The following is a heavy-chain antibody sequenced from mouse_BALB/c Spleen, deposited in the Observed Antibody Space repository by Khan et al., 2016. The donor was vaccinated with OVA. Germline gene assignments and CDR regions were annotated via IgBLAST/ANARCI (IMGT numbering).Heavy chain of an antibody. CDR2: INPSNDYT. Sequence: VQLQQSGAELARPGASMKMSCKASGYTFTSYTMHWVRQRPGQAPEWIGHINPSNDYTNYNQNFKDKATLIVDKSSSTAYMQLSSLTSEDSAVYYFVREGAYHRSDGGFAYWGQGTLVTVSA. V-gene: IGHV1-4*01. J-gene: IGHJ3*01. CDR3: VREGAYHRSDGGFAY. D-gene: IGHD2-14*01. CDR1: GYTFTSYT.